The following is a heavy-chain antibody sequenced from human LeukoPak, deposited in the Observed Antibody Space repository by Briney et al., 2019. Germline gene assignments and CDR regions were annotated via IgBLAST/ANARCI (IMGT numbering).Heavy chain of an antibody. D-gene: IGHD6-13*01. Sequence: ASVKVSCKASGYTFTSYAMNWVRQAPGQGLEWMGWINTNTGNPTYAQGFTGRFVFSLDTSVSTAYLQISSLKAEDTAVYYCASKSSNYSSSWPFYYYYYYMDVWGKGTTVTVSS. J-gene: IGHJ6*03. CDR2: INTNTGNP. CDR1: GYTFTSYA. CDR3: ASKSSNYSSSWPFYYYYYYMDV. V-gene: IGHV7-4-1*02.